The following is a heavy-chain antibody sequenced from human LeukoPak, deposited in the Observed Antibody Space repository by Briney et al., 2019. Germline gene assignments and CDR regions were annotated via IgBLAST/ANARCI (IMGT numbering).Heavy chain of an antibody. D-gene: IGHD3-22*01. CDR3: ARVAYYDSSGYSQDAFDI. CDR2: IYYSGST. J-gene: IGHJ3*02. V-gene: IGHV4-59*01. CDR1: GGSISGYY. Sequence: SETLSLTCTVSGGSISGYYWSWIRQPPGKGLEWIGYIYYSGSTNYNPSLKSRVTISVDTSKNQFSLKLSSVTAADTAVYYCARVAYYDSSGYSQDAFDIWGQGTMVTVSS.